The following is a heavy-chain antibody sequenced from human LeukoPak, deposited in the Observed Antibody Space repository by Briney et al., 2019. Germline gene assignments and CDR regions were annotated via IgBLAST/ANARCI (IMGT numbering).Heavy chain of an antibody. Sequence: GGSLRLSCAASGFTFSSDAMNWVRQAPGKGLEWVSAISDSASSTYYADSVKGRFTISRDNAKNTLYLQMNSLRAEDTAVYYCARLYSGYDGLDYWGQGTLVTVSS. J-gene: IGHJ4*02. CDR3: ARLYSGYDGLDY. V-gene: IGHV3-23*01. CDR2: ISDSASST. D-gene: IGHD5-12*01. CDR1: GFTFSSDA.